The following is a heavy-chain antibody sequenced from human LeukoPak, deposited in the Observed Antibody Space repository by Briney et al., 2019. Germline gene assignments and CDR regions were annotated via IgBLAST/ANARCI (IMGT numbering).Heavy chain of an antibody. CDR3: ARGNFRPYDFWSGYSLNWFDP. CDR1: GGSVSSYY. D-gene: IGHD3-3*01. J-gene: IGHJ5*02. CDR2: IYYSGST. Sequence: SETLSLTCTVSGGSVSSYYWSWIRQPPGKGLEWIGYIYYSGSTNYNPSLKSRVTISVDTSKNQFSLKLSSVTAADTAVYYCARGNFRPYDFWSGYSLNWFDPWGQGTLVTVSS. V-gene: IGHV4-59*02.